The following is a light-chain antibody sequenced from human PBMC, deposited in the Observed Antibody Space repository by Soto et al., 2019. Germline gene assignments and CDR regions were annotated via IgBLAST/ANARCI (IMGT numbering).Light chain of an antibody. J-gene: IGKJ1*01. CDR1: QSISSW. CDR3: QPYNSYPPWT. CDR2: KAS. V-gene: IGKV1-5*03. Sequence: DIQMTQSPSTLSASVGDRVTITCRASQSISSWLAWYQQKPGKAPKLLIYKASSLESGVPSRFSGSGSGTEFTLTISSLQPDDFATYYCQPYNSYPPWTFGQGTKVEIK.